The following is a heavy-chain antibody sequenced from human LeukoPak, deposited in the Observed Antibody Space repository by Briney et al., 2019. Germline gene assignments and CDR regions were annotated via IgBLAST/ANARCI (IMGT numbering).Heavy chain of an antibody. D-gene: IGHD3-10*01. CDR3: ARESTSGYYYYGMDV. CDR2: IYYSEST. V-gene: IGHV4-31*03. Sequence: SETLYLNCTVSGGSISSGGYYSSWIRQHPGKGLEWIGYIYYSESTYYNPSLKSRVTISVDTSKNQFSLKLSSVTAADTAVYYCARESTSGYYYYGMDVWGQGTTVTVSS. J-gene: IGHJ6*02. CDR1: GGSISSGGYY.